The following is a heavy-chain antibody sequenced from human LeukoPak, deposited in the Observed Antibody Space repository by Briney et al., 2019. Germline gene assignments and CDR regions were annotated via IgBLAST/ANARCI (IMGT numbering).Heavy chain of an antibody. CDR3: VRLYNGFDV. V-gene: IGHV3-21*01. D-gene: IGHD3-10*01. J-gene: IGHJ6*02. CDR2: ISGSGSAI. Sequence: GSLRLSCAASGFTFSSYNVNWVRQAPGKGLEWVSSISGSGSAIYYADSVKGRFTISRDNAKNSLYLQMDSLRAEDTAVYYCVRLYNGFDVWGQGTTVTVS. CDR1: GFTFSSYN.